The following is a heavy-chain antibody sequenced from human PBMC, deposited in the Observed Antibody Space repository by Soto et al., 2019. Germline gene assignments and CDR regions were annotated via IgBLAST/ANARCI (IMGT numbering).Heavy chain of an antibody. CDR3: ARGRGGGGAP. V-gene: IGHV4-34*01. D-gene: IGHD3-16*01. CDR1: GGSFSGNY. CDR2: INPSGST. Sequence: TLSLTCGVYGGSFSGNYWSWIRQPPGEGREWIGEINPSGSTNYSPSLKSRATISADTSKNQFSLKLSSVIAADTAVYYCARGRGGGGAPWGQGPLVTVSS. J-gene: IGHJ5*02.